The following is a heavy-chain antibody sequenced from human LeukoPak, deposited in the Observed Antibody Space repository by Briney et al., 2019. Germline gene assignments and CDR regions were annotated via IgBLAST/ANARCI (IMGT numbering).Heavy chain of an antibody. CDR3: ARDLNSYRYCSGGSCYSGFDY. CDR2: FDPEDGET. J-gene: IGHJ4*02. Sequence: ASVKVSCKVSGYTLTELSMHRVRQAPGKGLEWMGGFDPEDGETIYAQKFQGRVTITADESTSTAYMELSSLRSEDTAVYYCARDLNSYRYCSGGSCYSGFDYWGQGTLVTVSS. CDR1: GYTLTELS. V-gene: IGHV1-24*01. D-gene: IGHD2-15*01.